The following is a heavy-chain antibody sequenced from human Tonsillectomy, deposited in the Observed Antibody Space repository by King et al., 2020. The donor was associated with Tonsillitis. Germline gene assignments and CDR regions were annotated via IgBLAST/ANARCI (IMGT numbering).Heavy chain of an antibody. Sequence: QLVQSGAEVKKPGASVKVSCKVSGYTLTELSMHWVRQAPGKGLEWRGGFDPEDGETIYAQKFQGRVSMTEDTSTDTAYMELSSLRSEDTAVYYCATGSAPGGYYAPRRIGSDWFDPWGQGTLVTVSS. D-gene: IGHD3-22*01. CDR3: ATGSAPGGYYAPRRIGSDWFDP. J-gene: IGHJ5*02. CDR1: GYTLTELS. CDR2: FDPEDGET. V-gene: IGHV1-24*01.